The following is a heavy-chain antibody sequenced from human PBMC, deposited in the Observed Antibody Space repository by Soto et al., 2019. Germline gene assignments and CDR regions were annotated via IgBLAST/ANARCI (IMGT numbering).Heavy chain of an antibody. CDR2: INPSGGST. CDR3: AREEVDSSYYYYGMDV. V-gene: IGHV1-46*01. D-gene: IGHD3-22*01. Sequence: ASVKVSCKASGYTFTSYYMHWVRQAPGQGLEWMGIINPSGGSTSYAQKFQGRVTMTRDTSTSTVYMELSSLRSEDTAVYYCAREEVDSSYYYYGMDVWGQGTTVTVSS. CDR1: GYTFTSYY. J-gene: IGHJ6*02.